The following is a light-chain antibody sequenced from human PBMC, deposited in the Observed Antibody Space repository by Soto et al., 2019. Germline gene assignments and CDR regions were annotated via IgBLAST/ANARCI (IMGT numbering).Light chain of an antibody. V-gene: IGKV1-33*01. Sequence: DIQMTQSPSSLSASVGARVSITCQASQAIGTSLSWFQQKPGRAPKLLIYGASNLETGVSSRFRGSGSGTDFTFTISSLQPEDISTYYCQHYDNRPPFTFGPGTNVDIK. J-gene: IGKJ3*01. CDR3: QHYDNRPPFT. CDR2: GAS. CDR1: QAIGTS.